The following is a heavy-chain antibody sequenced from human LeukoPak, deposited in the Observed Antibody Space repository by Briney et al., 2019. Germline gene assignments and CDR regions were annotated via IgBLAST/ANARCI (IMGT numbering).Heavy chain of an antibody. CDR3: ASGGEQLWPYEPFSS. CDR2: FYYGGST. Sequence: SETLSLTCAVSGDSISSSSFYWGWIRQPPGKGLEWIGTFYYGGSTYHNPSLKSRVTISVDTSKNQFSLRLSSATAADTALYYCASGGEQLWPYEPFSSWGQGTLVTVSS. CDR1: GDSISSSSFY. D-gene: IGHD1/OR15-1a*01. V-gene: IGHV4-39*01. J-gene: IGHJ5*02.